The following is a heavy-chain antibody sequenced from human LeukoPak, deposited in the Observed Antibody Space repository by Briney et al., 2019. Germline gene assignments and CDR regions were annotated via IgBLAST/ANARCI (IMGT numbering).Heavy chain of an antibody. Sequence: GASVKVSCKASGYTFTSYGISLVRQAPGQGLEWMGWIIAYNGNTNYAQKLQGRVTMTTDTSTSTAYMELRSLRSDDTAVYYCARGPYCSGGTCYSQYFDYWGQGTLVTVSS. J-gene: IGHJ4*02. CDR2: IIAYNGNT. CDR1: GYTFTSYG. D-gene: IGHD2-15*01. V-gene: IGHV1-18*01. CDR3: ARGPYCSGGTCYSQYFDY.